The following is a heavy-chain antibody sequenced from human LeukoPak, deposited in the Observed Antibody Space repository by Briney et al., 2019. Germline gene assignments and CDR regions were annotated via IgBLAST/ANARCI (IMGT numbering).Heavy chain of an antibody. V-gene: IGHV5-51*01. Sequence: GESLKISCKGSGYSFISYWIGWVRQMPGKGLEWMGIIYPGDSDTRYSPSFQGQVTISADKSISTAYLQWSSLKASDTAMYYCARLSSGSGSVLPGRGTGMPWYFDLWGRGTLVTVSS. D-gene: IGHD3-10*01. CDR3: ARLSSGSGSVLPGRGTGMPWYFDL. J-gene: IGHJ2*01. CDR1: GYSFISYW. CDR2: IYPGDSDT.